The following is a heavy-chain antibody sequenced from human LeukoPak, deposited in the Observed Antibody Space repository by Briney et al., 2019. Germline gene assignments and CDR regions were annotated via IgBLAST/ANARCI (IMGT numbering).Heavy chain of an antibody. CDR2: ISYDESNK. CDR3: ARVGGALLWFGELWD. D-gene: IGHD3-10*01. Sequence: PGGSLRLSCAASGFLFSSYAIHWLRQATGKGLEWVAVISYDESNKNYADSEKGRLTVTRDNSKNPLYLQITDLSAQVNALHCDARVGGALLWFGELWDWGQGTLVTVSS. CDR1: GFLFSSYA. J-gene: IGHJ4*02. V-gene: IGHV3-30-3*01.